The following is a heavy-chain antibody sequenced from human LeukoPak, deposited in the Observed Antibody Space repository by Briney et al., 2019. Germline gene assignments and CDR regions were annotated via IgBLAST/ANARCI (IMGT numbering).Heavy chain of an antibody. Sequence: GGSLRLSCEASGFIFSRYAMHWVRQAPGKGLEWVAVISSDGRTKYYTDSVRGRFTISRDNSKNTLYLQLNSLRAEDTAVYYCAGETGLRTFDYWGQGTLVTVSS. J-gene: IGHJ4*02. V-gene: IGHV3-30*04. D-gene: IGHD3-10*01. CDR2: ISSDGRTK. CDR3: AGETGLRTFDY. CDR1: GFIFSRYA.